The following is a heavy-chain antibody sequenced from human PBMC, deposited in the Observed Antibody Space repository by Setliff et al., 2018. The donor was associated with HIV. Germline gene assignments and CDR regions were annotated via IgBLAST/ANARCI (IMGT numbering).Heavy chain of an antibody. CDR2: IRSKLYGETT. CDR1: GFTFGDYA. V-gene: IGHV3-49*04. D-gene: IGHD3-9*01. CDR3: TRDHRFVDRYPDW. J-gene: IGHJ4*02. Sequence: LRLSCTTSGFTFGDYAMSWVRQAPGKGLEWVGFIRSKLYGETTHYASSVKGRFTISRDNSKSIAYLQMNSLKTEDTAVYYCTRDHRFVDRYPDWWGQGTLVTVSS.